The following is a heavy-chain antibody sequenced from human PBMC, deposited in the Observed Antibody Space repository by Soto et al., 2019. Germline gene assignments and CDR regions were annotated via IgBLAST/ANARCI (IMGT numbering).Heavy chain of an antibody. CDR2: FDPEEHKI. J-gene: IGHJ4*02. CDR3: ATGVLRASDY. V-gene: IGHV1-24*01. CDR1: GYTLSELF. Sequence: GASVKVSCKVSGYTLSELFMQWVRQAPGKGLECMGGFDPEEHKIIYAQKFQGRVTMTEDTSTDTAYMDLSSLRSEDTAVYYCATGVLRASDYWGQGTLVTVSS. D-gene: IGHD5-12*01.